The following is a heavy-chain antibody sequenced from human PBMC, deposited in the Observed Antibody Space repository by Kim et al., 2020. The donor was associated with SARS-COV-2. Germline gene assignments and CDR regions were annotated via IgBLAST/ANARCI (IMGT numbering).Heavy chain of an antibody. CDR2: ISYDGSNK. CDR3: AKDRLFGEDYFDY. D-gene: IGHD3-3*01. V-gene: IGHV3-30*18. CDR1: GFTFSSYG. Sequence: GRSLRLSCAASGFTFSSYGMHWVRQAPGKGLEWVAVISYDGSNKYYADSVKGRFTISRDNSKNTLYLQMNSLRAEDTAVYYCAKDRLFGEDYFDYWGQGTLVTVSS. J-gene: IGHJ4*02.